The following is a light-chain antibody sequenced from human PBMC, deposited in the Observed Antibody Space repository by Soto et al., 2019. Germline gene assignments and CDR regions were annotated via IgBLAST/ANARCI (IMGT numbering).Light chain of an antibody. CDR3: RSYTNTHTRL. Sequence: QSALTQPASVSGSPGQSITISCTGTSSDVGGYNYVSWYQQHPGTSPKLMIYDVSNRPSGVSNRFSGSKSGNTASLTISGLQAEDEADYYCRSYTNTHTRLFGGGTKLTVL. V-gene: IGLV2-14*01. J-gene: IGLJ2*01. CDR2: DVS. CDR1: SSDVGGYNY.